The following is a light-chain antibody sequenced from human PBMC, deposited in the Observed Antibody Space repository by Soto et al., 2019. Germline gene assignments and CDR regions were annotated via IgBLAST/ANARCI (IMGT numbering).Light chain of an antibody. V-gene: IGKV1-12*01. CDR2: AAS. CDR1: QGISSW. J-gene: IGKJ4*01. CDR3: QQANSFPFT. Sequence: DIQMPQSPSSVSASVGDRVTITCRASQGISSWLGWYQQKPGKAPKLLIYAASSLQSGVPSRFSGSGYARDFSLTISSLQPEEFATYYCQQANSFPFTYGGGTKVEIK.